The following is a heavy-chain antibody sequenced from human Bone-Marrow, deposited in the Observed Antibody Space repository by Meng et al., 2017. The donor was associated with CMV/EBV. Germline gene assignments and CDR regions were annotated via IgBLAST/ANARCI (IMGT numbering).Heavy chain of an antibody. CDR3: ARDYYDSTPYRWFDP. CDR1: GGSISSHY. CDR2: IYYSGST. V-gene: IGHV4-59*11. Sequence: SDTLSLTCTVPGGSISSHYWSSIRQPPGKGLEWIGYIYYSGSTNYNPSLKSRVTISVDTSKNQFSLKLSSVTAADTAVYYCARDYYDSTPYRWFDPWGQGTRVTVSS. J-gene: IGHJ5*02. D-gene: IGHD3-22*01.